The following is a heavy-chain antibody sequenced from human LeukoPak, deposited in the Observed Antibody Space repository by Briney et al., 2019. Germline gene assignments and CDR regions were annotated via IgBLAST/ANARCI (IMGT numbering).Heavy chain of an antibody. CDR2: IWYDGSNK. CDR1: GFTFSSYG. Sequence: GRSLRLSCAASGFTFSSYGMHWVRQAPGKGLEWVAVIWYDGSNKYYADSVKGRFTISRGNSKNTLYLQMSSLRAEDTAVYYCARDREVAALDSWGQGTLVTVSS. D-gene: IGHD6-19*01. V-gene: IGHV3-33*01. CDR3: ARDREVAALDS. J-gene: IGHJ4*02.